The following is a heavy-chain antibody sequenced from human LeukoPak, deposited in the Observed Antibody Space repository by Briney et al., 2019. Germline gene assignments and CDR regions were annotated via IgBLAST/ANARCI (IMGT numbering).Heavy chain of an antibody. CDR2: IYYSGST. CDR3: ARGYSSSWGYYYYYMDV. V-gene: IGHV4-59*01. D-gene: IGHD6-13*01. J-gene: IGHJ6*03. Sequence: SETLSLTCTVSGGSISSYYWSWIRQPPGKGLEWIGYIYYSGSTNYNPSLKSRVTISVDTSKNQFSLKLSSVTAADTAVYYCARGYSSSWGYYYYYMDVWGKGTTVTVSS. CDR1: GGSISSYY.